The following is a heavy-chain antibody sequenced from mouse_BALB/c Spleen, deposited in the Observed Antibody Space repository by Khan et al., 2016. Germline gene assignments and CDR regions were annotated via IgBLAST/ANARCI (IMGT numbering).Heavy chain of an antibody. J-gene: IGHJ1*01. Sequence: EVQLVETGGGLVQPKGSLKLSCAASGFTFNTNAMNWVRQAPGKGLEWVARIRSKSNNYATYYADSVKDRFTISRDDSQSILYLQMNNLKTEDTAMYYLVRDFYYYGRGGCFDVWGAGTTVTVSS. D-gene: IGHD1-1*01. V-gene: IGHV10S3*01. CDR3: VRDFYYYGRGGCFDV. CDR1: GFTFNTNA. CDR2: IRSKSNNYAT.